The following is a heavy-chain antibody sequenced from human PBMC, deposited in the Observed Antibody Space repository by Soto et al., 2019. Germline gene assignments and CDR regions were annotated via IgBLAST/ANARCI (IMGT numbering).Heavy chain of an antibody. CDR2: IYYSGST. Sequence: SETLSLTCSVSGGSISPHYWTWFRQPPGKGLEWIGYIYYSGSTNYNPSLKSRVTISVDTSKNQFSLKLSSVTAADTAVYYCARRYSSAFDIWGQGTMVTVSS. CDR3: ARRYSSAFDI. V-gene: IGHV4-59*08. D-gene: IGHD6-13*01. J-gene: IGHJ3*02. CDR1: GGSISPHY.